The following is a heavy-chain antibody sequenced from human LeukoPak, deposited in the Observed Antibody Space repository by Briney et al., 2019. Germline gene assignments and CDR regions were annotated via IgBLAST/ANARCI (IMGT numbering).Heavy chain of an antibody. V-gene: IGHV4-59*01. D-gene: IGHD5-18*01. CDR3: AGGYSYGKKDY. Sequence: SETLSLTCTVSGGSISSYHWSWIRQPPGKGLEWIGYIYYSGSTNYNPSLKSRVTISVDTSKNQFSLKLSSVTAADTAVYYCAGGYSYGKKDYWGQGTLVTVSS. CDR2: IYYSGST. J-gene: IGHJ4*02. CDR1: GGSISSYH.